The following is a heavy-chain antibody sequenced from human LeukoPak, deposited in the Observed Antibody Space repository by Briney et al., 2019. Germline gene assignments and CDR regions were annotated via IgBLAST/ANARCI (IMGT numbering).Heavy chain of an antibody. Sequence: PSETLSLTCTVSGGSISSYYWSWIRQPPGKGLGWIGYIYYSGSTNYNPSLKSRVTISVDTSKNQFSLKLSSVTAADTAVYYCARGGITIFGDWGQGTLVTVSS. D-gene: IGHD3-3*01. CDR1: GGSISSYY. CDR2: IYYSGST. CDR3: ARGGITIFGD. J-gene: IGHJ4*02. V-gene: IGHV4-59*01.